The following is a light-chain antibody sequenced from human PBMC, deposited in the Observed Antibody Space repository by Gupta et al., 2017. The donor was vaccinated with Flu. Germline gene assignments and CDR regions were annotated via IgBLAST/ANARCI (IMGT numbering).Light chain of an antibody. J-gene: IGLJ2*01. V-gene: IGLV7-46*01. CDR2: DTS. CDR1: TGVLPSSHY. CDR3: LLSYSGSRI. Sequence: QAVVPQAPSLSASSGWAVTILCGTCTGVLPSSHYPYWFQQKPGQAPRTLIIDTSSKHSWTPARFSGSLLGGKAALTLSGAQPEDEAEYYCLLSYSGSRIFGGGTKVTVL.